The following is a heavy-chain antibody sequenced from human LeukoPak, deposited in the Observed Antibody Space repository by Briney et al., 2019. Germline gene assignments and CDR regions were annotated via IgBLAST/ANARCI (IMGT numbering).Heavy chain of an antibody. CDR3: ARGDTTNAMDY. D-gene: IGHD1-1*01. J-gene: IGHJ4*02. CDR2: IYPGDSDI. Sequence: GESLKISCKGSGYSFTTYWIGWVRQMPGRGLEWMGIIYPGDSDIRYSPSFQGQVTISADKSISTAYLRWSSLKASDTAMYYCARGDTTNAMDYWGQGTLVTVSS. CDR1: GYSFTTYW. V-gene: IGHV5-51*01.